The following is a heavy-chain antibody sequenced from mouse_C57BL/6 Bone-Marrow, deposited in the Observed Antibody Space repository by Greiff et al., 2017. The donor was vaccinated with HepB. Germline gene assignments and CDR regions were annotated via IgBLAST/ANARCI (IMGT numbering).Heavy chain of an antibody. D-gene: IGHD2-3*01. J-gene: IGHJ3*01. CDR1: GFSLTSYG. CDR3: ARYDGYYFAY. CDR2: IWSGGST. Sequence: VQLVESGPGLVQPSQSLSITCTVSGFSLTSYGVHWVRQSPGKGLEWLGVIWSGGSTDYNAAFISRLSISKDNSKSQVFFKMNSLQADDTAIYYCARYDGYYFAYWGQGTLVTVSA. V-gene: IGHV2-2*01.